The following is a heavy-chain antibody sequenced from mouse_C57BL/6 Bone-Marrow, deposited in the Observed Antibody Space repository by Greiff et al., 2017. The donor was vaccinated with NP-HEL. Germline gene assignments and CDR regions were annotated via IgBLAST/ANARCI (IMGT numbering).Heavy chain of an antibody. CDR2: IYPYNGVS. CDR1: GYSFTGYY. V-gene: IGHV1-31*01. CDR3: SRFFGGGY. Sequence: VQLQQSGPELVKPFSSVNLSCTSSGYSFTGYYMHWVKQSHGNILDWIGYIYPYNGVSSYNQKFKGKATLTVDKSSSTAYMELRSLTSEDSAVYYCSRFFGGGYWGQGTTLTVSS. J-gene: IGHJ2*01.